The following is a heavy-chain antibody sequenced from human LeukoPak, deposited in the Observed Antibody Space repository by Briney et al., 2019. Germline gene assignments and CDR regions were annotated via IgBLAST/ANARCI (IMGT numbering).Heavy chain of an antibody. D-gene: IGHD1-1*01. CDR3: ARQLDRFDY. J-gene: IGHJ4*02. CDR2: TYYRSKWYH. Sequence: SQTLSLTCAISGDSVSSNSASWNWIRQSLSRGLEWLGKTYYRSKWYHDYAVSVKSRITINPDTSKNQFSLQLNSVTPEDTAVYYCARQLDRFDYWGQGTLVTVSS. CDR1: GDSVSSNSAS. V-gene: IGHV6-1*01.